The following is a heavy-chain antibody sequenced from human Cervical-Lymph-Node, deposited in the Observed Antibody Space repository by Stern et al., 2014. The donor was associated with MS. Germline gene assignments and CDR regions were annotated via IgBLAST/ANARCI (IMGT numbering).Heavy chain of an antibody. CDR3: ARGLDKKGYYFDF. Sequence: QVQLQESGPELVKPSETLSLTCIVSGGSIGSYYWTWIRQPPGKGLELLGYIYFTGHTNYNPSLESRITMSIDTSKNHFSLQLTSVTAADTAFYYCARGLDKKGYYFDFWGRGALVTVSS. V-gene: IGHV4-59*01. CDR1: GGSIGSYY. CDR2: IYFTGHT. J-gene: IGHJ4*02. D-gene: IGHD3-9*01.